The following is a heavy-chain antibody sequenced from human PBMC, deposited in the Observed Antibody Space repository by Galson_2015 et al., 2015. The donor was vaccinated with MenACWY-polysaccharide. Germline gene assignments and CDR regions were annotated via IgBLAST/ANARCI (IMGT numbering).Heavy chain of an antibody. CDR1: GGSIRSYY. J-gene: IGHJ4*02. CDR2: IYHIGTT. D-gene: IGHD4-17*01. CDR3: ARLDYGDYFDI. V-gene: IGHV4-59*08. Sequence: ETLSLTCTVSGGSIRSYYWSWIRQPPGKRLEWIGHIYHIGTTKYNPSLKSRVTISVDTSKNEFSLKLSSLTAADTAVYFCARLDYGDYFDIWGQGTLVTVSS.